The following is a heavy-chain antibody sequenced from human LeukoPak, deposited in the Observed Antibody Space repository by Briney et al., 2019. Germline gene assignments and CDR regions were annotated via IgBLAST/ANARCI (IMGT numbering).Heavy chain of an antibody. Sequence: AGGSLRLSCAASGLTFSSYWMSWVRQAPGKGLEWVANIKQDGSEKYYVDSLKGRFTVSRDNAKNSLYLQINSLRAGDTAVYFCARVGAARYYYYYMDVWGKGTTVTVSS. CDR3: ARVGAARYYYYYMDV. CDR2: IKQDGSEK. J-gene: IGHJ6*03. V-gene: IGHV3-7*01. D-gene: IGHD2-15*01. CDR1: GLTFSSYW.